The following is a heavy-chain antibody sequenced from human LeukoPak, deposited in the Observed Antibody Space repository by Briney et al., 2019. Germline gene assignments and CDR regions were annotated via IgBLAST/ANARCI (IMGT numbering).Heavy chain of an antibody. Sequence: SETLSLTCTVSGGSISSYYWNWIRQPPGKGLEWIGYIYYSGSTNYNPSLKSRVTISVDTSKNQFSLKLTSVTAADTAVYYCARVSVRGVTVENWFDPWGQGTLVTVSS. V-gene: IGHV4-59*01. J-gene: IGHJ5*02. CDR2: IYYSGST. CDR3: ARVSVRGVTVENWFDP. CDR1: GGSISSYY. D-gene: IGHD3-10*01.